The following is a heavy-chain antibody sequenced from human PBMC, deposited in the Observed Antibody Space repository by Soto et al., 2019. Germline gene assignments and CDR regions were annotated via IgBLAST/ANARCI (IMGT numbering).Heavy chain of an antibody. J-gene: IGHJ4*02. V-gene: IGHV1-69*04. CDR1: GGTFSSYT. D-gene: IGHD6-25*01. Sequence: SVKVSCKASGGTFSSYTISWVRQAPGQGLEWMGRIIPILGIANYAQKFQGRVTITADKSTSTAYMELSSLRSEDTAVYYCARDPEIRQRRPGGSYWGQGTLVTVSS. CDR2: IIPILGIA. CDR3: ARDPEIRQRRPGGSY.